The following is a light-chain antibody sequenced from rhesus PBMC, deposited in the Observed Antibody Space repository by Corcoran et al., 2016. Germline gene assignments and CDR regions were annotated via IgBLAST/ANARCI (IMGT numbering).Light chain of an antibody. CDR1: QSVSSY. CDR3: YQHSSGLT. Sequence: QVILTQSPATLSLSPGERATLSCRASQSVSSYLAWYQQKPGQAPRLLSYGASSRATGIPDRFSGSGSGTDFTLTISSLEPEDVGVYHCYQHSSGLTFGGGTKVEIK. J-gene: IGKJ4*01. CDR2: GAS. V-gene: IGKV3-10*01.